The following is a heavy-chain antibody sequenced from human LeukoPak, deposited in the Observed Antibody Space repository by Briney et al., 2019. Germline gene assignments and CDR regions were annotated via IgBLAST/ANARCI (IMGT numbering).Heavy chain of an antibody. CDR1: GFTFSSYA. J-gene: IGHJ4*02. Sequence: GRSLRLSCAASGFTFSSYAMSWVRQAPGKGLEWVSAISGSGGSTYYADSVKGRFTISRDNSKNTLYLQMNSLRAEDTAVYYCAKSLRDSSGYYDDFDYWGQGTLVTVSS. V-gene: IGHV3-23*01. CDR2: ISGSGGST. CDR3: AKSLRDSSGYYDDFDY. D-gene: IGHD3-22*01.